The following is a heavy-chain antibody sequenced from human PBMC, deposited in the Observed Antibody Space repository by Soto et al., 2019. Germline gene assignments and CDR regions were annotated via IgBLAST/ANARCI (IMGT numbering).Heavy chain of an antibody. CDR1: GFTFTSSA. V-gene: IGHV1-58*01. Sequence: QMQLVQSGPEVKKPGTSVKVSCKASGFTFTSSAVQWVRQARGQRLEWIGWIVVGSGNTNYAQKFQERMTITREVTASSASTELSSRRTEDTAVYYCAALLGVVGVGWGQGALVTVSS. CDR3: AALLGVVGVG. J-gene: IGHJ4*02. D-gene: IGHD2-15*01. CDR2: IVVGSGNT.